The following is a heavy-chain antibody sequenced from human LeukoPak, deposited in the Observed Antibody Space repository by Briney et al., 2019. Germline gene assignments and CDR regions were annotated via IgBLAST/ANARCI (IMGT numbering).Heavy chain of an antibody. Sequence: GGSLRLSCAASGFTVSSNYMSWVRQAPGKGLEWVSVIYSGGSTYYADSVKGRFTISRDNSKNTLYLQMNSLRADDTAVYYCAREGASGYSYGSFDYWGQGTLVTVSS. CDR3: AREGASGYSYGSFDY. CDR1: GFTVSSNY. V-gene: IGHV3-53*01. D-gene: IGHD5-18*01. CDR2: IYSGGST. J-gene: IGHJ4*02.